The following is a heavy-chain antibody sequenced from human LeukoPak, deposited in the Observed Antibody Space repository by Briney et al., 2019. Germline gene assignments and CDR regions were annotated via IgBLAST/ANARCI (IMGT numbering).Heavy chain of an antibody. J-gene: IGHJ4*02. V-gene: IGHV3-30-3*01. CDR2: VSYDGSNK. D-gene: IGHD6-19*01. CDR1: GFTFSSYA. Sequence: GGSLRLSCAASGFTFSSYAMHWVRQTPGKGLEWVSVVSYDGSNKYYADCVKGRFTISRDNSENTLFLQMNSMRPEDTAVYYCARDGGSAVAGSIDYWGQETLVIVSS. CDR3: ARDGGSAVAGSIDY.